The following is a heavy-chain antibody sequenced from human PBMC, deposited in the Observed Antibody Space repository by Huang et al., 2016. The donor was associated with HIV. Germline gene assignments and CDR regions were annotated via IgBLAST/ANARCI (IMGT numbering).Heavy chain of an antibody. Sequence: QVQLVESGGGVVQPGRSLRISCAASGFTFSSYGMHWVRQAPGKVLEGVAVISYDAKTKDYADSVKGRFSISRDNSKTTVYLQLNSLRLEDTAVYYCAKGGSAAAVLDFWGQGTLVTVSS. CDR3: AKGGSAAAVLDF. J-gene: IGHJ4*02. V-gene: IGHV3-30*18. CDR1: GFTFSSYG. D-gene: IGHD6-13*01. CDR2: ISYDAKTK.